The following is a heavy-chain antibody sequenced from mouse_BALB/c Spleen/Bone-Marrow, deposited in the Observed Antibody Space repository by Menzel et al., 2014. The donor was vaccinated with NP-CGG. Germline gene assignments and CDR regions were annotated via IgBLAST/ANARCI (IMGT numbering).Heavy chain of an antibody. Sequence: QSGPGLVQPSQSLSITCTVSGFSLTSYGVHWVRQSPGKGLEWLGVIWRGGSTDYNAAFMSRLSITKDNSKSQAFFKMNSLQADDTAIYYCAKKREIYYGYGAMDYWGQGTSVTVSS. J-gene: IGHJ4*01. CDR1: GFSLTSYG. V-gene: IGHV2-5*01. CDR2: IWRGGST. CDR3: AKKREIYYGYGAMDY. D-gene: IGHD2-2*01.